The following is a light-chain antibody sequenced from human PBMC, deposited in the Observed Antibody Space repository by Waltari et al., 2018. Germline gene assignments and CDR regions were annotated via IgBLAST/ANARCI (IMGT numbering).Light chain of an antibody. CDR2: EGS. V-gene: IGLV2-23*01. J-gene: IGLJ3*02. Sequence: QSALTQPASVSGSPGQSITIPCTGTRSDIGRYNFVSWYQQHPGKAPKLMIYEGSKRPSRISIRCSGSKSGDTASRTISGLQTEDEADYYCCSYAAGSSTYWVFGGGTKLTVL. CDR3: CSYAAGSSTYWV. CDR1: RSDIGRYNF.